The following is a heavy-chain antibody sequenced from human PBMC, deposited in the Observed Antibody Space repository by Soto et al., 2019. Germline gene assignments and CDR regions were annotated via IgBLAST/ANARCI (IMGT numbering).Heavy chain of an antibody. V-gene: IGHV4-31*03. J-gene: IGHJ3*02. CDR3: ARDEMAYGFDI. D-gene: IGHD5-12*01. CDR1: GGSISSGAYY. CDR2: IYYSGST. Sequence: QVQLQESGPGLVKPSQTLSLTCTVTGGSISSGAYYWSWIRQHPGKGLEWIGNIYYSGSTYYNPSLKSRITISVDTAKNQFSLKLSSVTAADTAVYYCARDEMAYGFDIWGQGTMVTVSS.